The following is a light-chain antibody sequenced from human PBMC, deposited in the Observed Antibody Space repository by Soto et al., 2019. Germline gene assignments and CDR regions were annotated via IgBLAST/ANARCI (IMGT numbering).Light chain of an antibody. CDR1: QSVGNNF. J-gene: IGKJ1*01. Sequence: EIVLTQSPDTLSLSPGERATFSCRASQSVGNNFLAWYQQKPGQAPTLLIYDASSRASGLPDRFSGSGSETDFTLTVSRLELEDFAVYFCHQYGTSPQTFGQGTKVEI. V-gene: IGKV3-20*01. CDR2: DAS. CDR3: HQYGTSPQT.